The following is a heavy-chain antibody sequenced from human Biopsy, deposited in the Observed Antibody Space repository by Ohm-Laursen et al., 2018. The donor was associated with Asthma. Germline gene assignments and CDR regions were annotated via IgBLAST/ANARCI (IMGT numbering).Heavy chain of an antibody. Sequence: VTLSLTCAVFGGSLSGYYWSWIRQPPGKGREGIGYISYCVEYSGSTNYNRSLKSRVTISVDTSKNQFSLKLSSVTAADTAVYYCSRNKIEDGIYFDNWGQGTLVTVSS. D-gene: IGHD5-24*01. CDR1: GGSLSGYY. CDR3: SRNKIEDGIYFDN. J-gene: IGHJ4*02. V-gene: IGHV4-59*01. CDR2: ISYCVEYSGST.